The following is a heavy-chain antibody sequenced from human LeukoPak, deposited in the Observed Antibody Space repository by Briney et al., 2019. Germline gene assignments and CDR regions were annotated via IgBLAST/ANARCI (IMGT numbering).Heavy chain of an antibody. J-gene: IGHJ6*03. CDR1: GYTFTDYY. CDR3: ARDRHIAAAVYYYYMDV. D-gene: IGHD6-13*01. CDR2: VDPEDGET. Sequence: ASVKVSCKVSGYTFTDYYMHWVQQAPGKGLEWMGLVDPEDGETIYAQKFQGRVTITTDESTSTVYMELRSLRSDDTAVYYCARDRHIAAAVYYYYMDVWGKGTPVTVSS. V-gene: IGHV1-69-2*01.